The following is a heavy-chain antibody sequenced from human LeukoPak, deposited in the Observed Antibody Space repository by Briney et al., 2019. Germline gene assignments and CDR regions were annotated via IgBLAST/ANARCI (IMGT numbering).Heavy chain of an antibody. D-gene: IGHD5-12*01. CDR2: LSPKGGGT. V-gene: IGHV1-2*02. CDR3: ARGSRGSGYDYDYYYMDV. J-gene: IGHJ6*03. Sequence: GASVKVSCKASGYTFTGYNIHWVRQAPGQGLEWMGWLSPKGGGTIYAQQFQGRVTMTRDTSISTAYMELSRLRSDDTAVYYCARGSRGSGYDYDYYYMDVWGKGTTVTVSS. CDR1: GYTFTGYN.